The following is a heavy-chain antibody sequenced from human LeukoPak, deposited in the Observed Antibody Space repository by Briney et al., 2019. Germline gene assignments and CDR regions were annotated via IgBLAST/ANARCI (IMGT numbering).Heavy chain of an antibody. J-gene: IGHJ4*02. CDR1: GFTLSSYS. CDR3: ANPAVAGKRGLYYFDY. Sequence: GGSLRLSCAASGFTLSSYSMNWVRQAPGKGLEWVSSISSSSSYIYYADSVKGRFTISRDNAKNSLYLQMNSLRAEDTAVYYCANPAVAGKRGLYYFDYWGQGTLVTVSS. CDR2: ISSSSSYI. V-gene: IGHV3-21*01. D-gene: IGHD6-19*01.